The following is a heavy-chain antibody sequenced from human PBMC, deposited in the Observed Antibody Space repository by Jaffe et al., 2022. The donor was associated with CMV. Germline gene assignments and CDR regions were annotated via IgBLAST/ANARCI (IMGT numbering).Heavy chain of an antibody. CDR2: TYYRSKWSN. J-gene: IGHJ6*02. CDR1: GDSVSSNTAA. V-gene: IGHV6-1*01. D-gene: IGHD3-10*01. Sequence: VQLRQSGPGLVKVSQTLSLTCAISGDSVSSNTAAWNWIRQSPSRGIEWLGRTYYRSKWSNAYAVSVKRRISITPDTSKNQFSLQLNSVTPEDTAVYYCVRGSGSSPDYYHYGLDVWGQGTTVIVSS. CDR3: VRGSGSSPDYYHYGLDV.